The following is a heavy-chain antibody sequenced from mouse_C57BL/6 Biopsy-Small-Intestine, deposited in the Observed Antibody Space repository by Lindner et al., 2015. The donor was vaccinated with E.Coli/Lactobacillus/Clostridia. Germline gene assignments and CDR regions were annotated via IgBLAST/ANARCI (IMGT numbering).Heavy chain of an antibody. D-gene: IGHD1-1*01. CDR3: ARDTTVVEGFAMDY. Sequence: VQLQESGGDLVRPGGSLKLSCAASGFTFSSYGMSWVRQTPDKRLEWVATISSGGSYTYYRDSVKGRFTISRDNAKNTLYLQMSSLKSEDTAMYYCARDTTVVEGFAMDYWGQGTSVTVSS. CDR2: ISSGGSYT. J-gene: IGHJ4*01. CDR1: GFTFSSYG. V-gene: IGHV5-6*01.